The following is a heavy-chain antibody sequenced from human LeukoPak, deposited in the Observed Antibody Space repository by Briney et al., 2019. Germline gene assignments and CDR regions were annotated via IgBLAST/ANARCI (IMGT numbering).Heavy chain of an antibody. CDR3: ARGRGGTYYFDY. Sequence: GGSLRLSCAASGFTVFTNYMSWVRQAPGKGLEWVSYITSSGSTISYAESVKGRFTVSRDNAKNSLYLQMISLRDEDTAVYYCARGRGGTYYFDYWGQGTLVTVSS. V-gene: IGHV3-48*02. CDR2: ITSSGSTI. D-gene: IGHD1-26*01. J-gene: IGHJ4*02. CDR1: GFTVFTNY.